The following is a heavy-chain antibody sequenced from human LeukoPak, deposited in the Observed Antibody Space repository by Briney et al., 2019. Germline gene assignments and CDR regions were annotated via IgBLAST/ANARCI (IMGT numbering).Heavy chain of an antibody. Sequence: ASVKVSCKASGYTFTSYGVSWVRQAPGQGREWMGWISTYNDNTNNLQKVQDRVTMTTDTSTSTAYMELRSLTSDDTAVYYCARVRLVSSSSWYASFDYWGQGTLVTVSS. V-gene: IGHV1-18*01. CDR3: ARVRLVSSSSWYASFDY. J-gene: IGHJ4*02. CDR1: GYTFTSYG. CDR2: ISTYNDNT. D-gene: IGHD6-13*01.